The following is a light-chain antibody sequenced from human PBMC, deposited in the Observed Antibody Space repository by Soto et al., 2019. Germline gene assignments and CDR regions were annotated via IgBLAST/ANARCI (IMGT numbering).Light chain of an antibody. CDR1: SSNIGAGYE. J-gene: IGLJ2*01. CDR3: QSYDSSLSGVV. V-gene: IGLV1-40*01. CDR2: GNS. Sequence: QAVVTQPPSGSGAPGQRVTISCTGSSSNIGAGYEVHWYQQLPGTAPKLLIYGNSNRPSGVPDRFSGSKSGTSASLAITGLQAEDEADYYCQSYDSSLSGVVFGGGTKVTVL.